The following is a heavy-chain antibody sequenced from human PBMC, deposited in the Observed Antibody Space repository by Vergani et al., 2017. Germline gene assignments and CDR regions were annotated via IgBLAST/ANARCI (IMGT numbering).Heavy chain of an antibody. CDR1: GFTFSSYA. CDR3: AKGRVAVPGIDDY. V-gene: IGHV3-23*01. D-gene: IGHD6-19*01. Sequence: EVQLLESGGGLVQPGGSLRLSCAASGFTFSSYAMSWVRQAPGKGLEWVSAISGSGGSTYYADYVKGRFTISRDNSKNTLYLQMNSLRAEDPAVYYCAKGRVAVPGIDDYWGQGTLVTVSS. CDR2: ISGSGGST. J-gene: IGHJ4*02.